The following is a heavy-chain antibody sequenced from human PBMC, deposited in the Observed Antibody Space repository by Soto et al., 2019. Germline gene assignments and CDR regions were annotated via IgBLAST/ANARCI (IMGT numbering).Heavy chain of an antibody. CDR2: INPNGGST. Sequence: QVQLVQTGAEVKMPGASVKVSCKASGYTFTTYYMHWVRQAPGQGLEWLGIINPNGGSTTYAQKFQGRVTMTRDTSTSTVYLELSSLRSEDTAVYYCARAGYCSGGICFHGNCDYWGQGTLVTVSA. CDR3: ARAGYCSGGICFHGNCDY. J-gene: IGHJ4*02. D-gene: IGHD2-15*01. V-gene: IGHV1-46*01. CDR1: GYTFTTYY.